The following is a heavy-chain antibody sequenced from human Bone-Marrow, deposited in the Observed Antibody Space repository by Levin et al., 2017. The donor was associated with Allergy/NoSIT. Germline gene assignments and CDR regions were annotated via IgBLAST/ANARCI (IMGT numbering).Heavy chain of an antibody. Sequence: GESLKISCAASGFTFSSYWMSWVRQAPGKGLEWVANIKQDGSEKYYVDSVKGRFTISRDNAKNSLYLQMNSLRAEDTAVYYCARDGGYSGYDSNFDYWGQGTLVTVSS. CDR3: ARDGGYSGYDSNFDY. CDR2: IKQDGSEK. D-gene: IGHD5-12*01. J-gene: IGHJ4*02. CDR1: GFTFSSYW. V-gene: IGHV3-7*01.